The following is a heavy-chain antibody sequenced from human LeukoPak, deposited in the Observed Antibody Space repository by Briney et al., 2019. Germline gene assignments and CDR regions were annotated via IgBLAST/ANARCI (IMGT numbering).Heavy chain of an antibody. J-gene: IGHJ6*02. V-gene: IGHV3-7*04. CDR2: IKTDGSEK. Sequence: PGGSLRLSCEGSGFTFSNYWMGWVRQAPGKGLQWVANIKTDGSEKYYVDSVKGRFTISRDNAKNSLYLQMNSLRAEDTAVYYCARANYYDSSANSYYYYAMDVWGQGTTVSVSS. D-gene: IGHD3-22*01. CDR3: ARANYYDSSANSYYYYAMDV. CDR1: GFTFSNYW.